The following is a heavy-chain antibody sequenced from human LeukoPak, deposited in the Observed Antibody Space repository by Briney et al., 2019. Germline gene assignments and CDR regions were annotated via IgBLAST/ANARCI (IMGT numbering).Heavy chain of an antibody. CDR1: GGSISSYY. CDR2: IYYSGST. V-gene: IGHV4-59*01. D-gene: IGHD2-15*01. Sequence: PSETLSLTCTVSGGSISSYYWSWIRQPPGKGLEWIGYIYYSGSTNYNPSLKSRVTISVDTSKNQFSLKLSSVTAADTAVYYCARSSSSGGSCMFDPWGQGTLVTVSS. CDR3: ARSSSSGGSCMFDP. J-gene: IGHJ5*02.